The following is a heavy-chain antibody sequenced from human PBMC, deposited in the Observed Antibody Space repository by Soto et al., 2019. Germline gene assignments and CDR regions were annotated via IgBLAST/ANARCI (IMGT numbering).Heavy chain of an antibody. D-gene: IGHD3-3*01. J-gene: IGHJ4*02. V-gene: IGHV3-74*01. Sequence: GGSLRLSCAASGFTFSSYWMHWVRQAPWKGLVWVSRINSDGSSTSYADSVKGRFTISRDNAKNTLYLQMNSLRAEDTAVYYCARDTIFGVVAPGPVDYWGQGTLVTVSS. CDR3: ARDTIFGVVAPGPVDY. CDR2: INSDGSST. CDR1: GFTFSSYW.